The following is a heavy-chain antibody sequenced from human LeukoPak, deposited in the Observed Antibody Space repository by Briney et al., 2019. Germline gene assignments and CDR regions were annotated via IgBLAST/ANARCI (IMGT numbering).Heavy chain of an antibody. Sequence: GGSLRLSCETSGFNFSTNGMHWVRQAPGKGLEWASFIRFDGTKTFYGDSVRGRFTISRDNPKNTLYLQLSSLRGDDTAVYYCARDFDDVNGNYYYIPDYWGQGTLVTVSS. D-gene: IGHD3-10*01. V-gene: IGHV3-30*02. J-gene: IGHJ4*02. CDR3: ARDFDDVNGNYYYIPDY. CDR1: GFNFSTNG. CDR2: IRFDGTKT.